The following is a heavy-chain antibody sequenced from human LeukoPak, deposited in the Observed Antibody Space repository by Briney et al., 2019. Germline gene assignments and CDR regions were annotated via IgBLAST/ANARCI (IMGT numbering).Heavy chain of an antibody. Sequence: GGSLRLSCAASGFTFSSYWMTWVRQAPGKGLGGVANIKQDGSEKYYVDSVKGRFTISRDNAKNSLYLQMNSLRAEDTAVYYCARHRGYSYGLGGAFDYWGQGTLVTVSS. CDR1: GFTFSSYW. CDR2: IKQDGSEK. CDR3: ARHRGYSYGLGGAFDY. D-gene: IGHD5-18*01. V-gene: IGHV3-7*01. J-gene: IGHJ4*02.